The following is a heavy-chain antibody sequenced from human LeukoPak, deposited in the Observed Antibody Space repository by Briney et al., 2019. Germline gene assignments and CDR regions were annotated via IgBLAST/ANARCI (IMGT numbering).Heavy chain of an antibody. CDR2: INPSGST. Sequence: SETLSLTCAVYGGSFSGYYWSWIRQPPGKGLEWIGEINPSGSTNYNPSLKSRVTISVDTSKNQFSLKLSSVTAADTAVYYCARHKDYYYSYMDVWGKGTTVTVSS. V-gene: IGHV4-34*01. CDR3: ARHKDYYYSYMDV. CDR1: GGSFSGYY. J-gene: IGHJ6*03.